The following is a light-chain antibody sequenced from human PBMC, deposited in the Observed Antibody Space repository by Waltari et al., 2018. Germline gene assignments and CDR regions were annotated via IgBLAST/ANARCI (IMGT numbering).Light chain of an antibody. CDR2: WAS. V-gene: IGKV4-1*01. Sequence: DIVMTQSPDSLAVSLGARATINCKSSQGVLYSSNNKNYLAWYQQKPGQPPKLLIYWASTRESGVPDRVSGSGSGTDFTLTISSLQAEDVAVYYCQQYYSTPLTFGGGTKVEIK. CDR3: QQYYSTPLT. CDR1: QGVLYSSNNKNY. J-gene: IGKJ4*01.